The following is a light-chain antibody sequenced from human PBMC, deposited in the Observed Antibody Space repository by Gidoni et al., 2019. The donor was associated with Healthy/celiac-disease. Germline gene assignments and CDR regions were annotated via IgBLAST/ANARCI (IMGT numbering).Light chain of an antibody. Sequence: EVVMTQSPLSLPVTLGQPASISCRSSQSIVYSDGNTYLNWFQQKQGQSPRRLIYKVSNRDSGVPDIFSGSGSGTDFTLKISRVEAEYVGVYYCMQGTHWPPYTFGQGTKLEIK. V-gene: IGKV2-30*01. CDR3: MQGTHWPPYT. J-gene: IGKJ2*01. CDR1: QSIVYSDGNTY. CDR2: KVS.